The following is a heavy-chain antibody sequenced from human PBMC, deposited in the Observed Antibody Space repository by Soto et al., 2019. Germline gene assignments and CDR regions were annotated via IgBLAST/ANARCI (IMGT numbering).Heavy chain of an antibody. CDR1: GGSFSSGSHY. D-gene: IGHD3-3*01. CDR3: ARDHLSITIFGVVPGYFDY. J-gene: IGHJ4*02. Sequence: SETLSLTCTVSGGSFSSGSHYWSWIRQSPGKGLEWIGYIYYNGSTNYNPSLKSRVTISVDTSKNQFSLKLSSVTAADTAVYYCARDHLSITIFGVVPGYFDYWGQGTLVTVSS. V-gene: IGHV4-61*01. CDR2: IYYNGST.